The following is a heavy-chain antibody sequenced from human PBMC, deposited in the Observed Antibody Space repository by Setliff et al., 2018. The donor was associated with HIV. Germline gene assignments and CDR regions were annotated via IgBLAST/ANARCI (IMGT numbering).Heavy chain of an antibody. CDR2: IIPNSGGT. V-gene: IGHV1-2*06. Sequence: ASVKVSCKASGYTFTGYYIHWVRQAPGQGLEWMGRIIPNSGGTNYAQKFQGRVTMTRDTSISTAYMELSRLRSDDTAAYYCASKVYCTNGVCLDAFDIWGQGTKVTVSS. D-gene: IGHD2-8*01. CDR1: GYTFTGYY. CDR3: ASKVYCTNGVCLDAFDI. J-gene: IGHJ3*02.